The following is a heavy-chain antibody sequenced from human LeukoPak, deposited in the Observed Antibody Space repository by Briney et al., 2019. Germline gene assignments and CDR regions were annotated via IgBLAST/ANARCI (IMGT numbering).Heavy chain of an antibody. CDR3: AKGLGDFGRTGAFDV. Sequence: GGSLRLSCAASGFTFNDYAMSWFRQAPGKGLEWVSAISGSGDSTYYADSMKGRFTISRDNSKNTLCLQMNSLRAEDTAVYYCAKGLGDFGRTGAFDVWGQGTMVTVSS. V-gene: IGHV3-23*01. J-gene: IGHJ3*01. D-gene: IGHD2-21*02. CDR2: ISGSGDST. CDR1: GFTFNDYA.